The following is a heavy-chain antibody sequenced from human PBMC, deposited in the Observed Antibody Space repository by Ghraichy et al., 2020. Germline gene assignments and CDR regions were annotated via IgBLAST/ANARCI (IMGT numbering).Heavy chain of an antibody. CDR2: IYYSGST. D-gene: IGHD2-2*03. CDR3: ARDLDGYFDC. V-gene: IGHV4-59*01. CDR1: GGSISSYY. J-gene: IGHJ4*02. Sequence: SETLSLTCTVSGGSISSYYWSWIRQPPGKGLEWIGYIYYSGSTNYNPSLKSRVTISVDTSKNQFSLKLSSVTAADTAVYYCARDLDGYFDCWGQGTLVTVSS.